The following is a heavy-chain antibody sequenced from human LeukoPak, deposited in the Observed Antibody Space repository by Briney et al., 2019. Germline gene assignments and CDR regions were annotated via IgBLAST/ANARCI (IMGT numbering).Heavy chain of an antibody. CDR2: IKQDGSEK. CDR3: ARGPTRANSSDY. Sequence: PGGSLRLSCAASGSNFGNYYVSWVRQPPGKGLEWVAKIKQDGSEKYYVDSVKGRFTISRDNAKNSLYLQMNSLRAEDTAVYYCARGPTRANSSDYWGQGTLLTVSS. CDR1: GSNFGNYY. J-gene: IGHJ4*02. V-gene: IGHV3-7*01. D-gene: IGHD2/OR15-2a*01.